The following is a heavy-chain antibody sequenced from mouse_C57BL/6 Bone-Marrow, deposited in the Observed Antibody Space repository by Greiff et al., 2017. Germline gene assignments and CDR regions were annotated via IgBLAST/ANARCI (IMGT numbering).Heavy chain of an antibody. Sequence: DVMLVESGGGLVKPGGSLKLSCAASGFTFSSYAMSWVRQTPEKRLEWVATISDGGSYTYYPDNVKGRFTISRDNAKNNLYLQMSHLKSEDTAMYYCAREDDYDLAYWGQGTLVTVSA. CDR2: ISDGGSYT. J-gene: IGHJ3*01. CDR1: GFTFSSYA. D-gene: IGHD2-4*01. V-gene: IGHV5-4*01. CDR3: AREDDYDLAY.